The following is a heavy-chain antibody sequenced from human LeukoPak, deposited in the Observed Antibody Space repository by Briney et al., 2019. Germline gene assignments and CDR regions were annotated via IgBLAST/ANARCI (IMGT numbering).Heavy chain of an antibody. CDR2: ISYDGSNK. J-gene: IGHJ4*02. Sequence: PGGSLRLSCAASGFTFSSYGMHWVRQAPGKGLEWVAVISYDGSNKYYAYSVKGRFTIARDNAKNTLYLQMTSLRAEATAVYYCAKVGYSYGYFDYCGQGTLVTVSS. CDR1: GFTFSSYG. D-gene: IGHD5-18*01. V-gene: IGHV3-30*18. CDR3: AKVGYSYGYFDY.